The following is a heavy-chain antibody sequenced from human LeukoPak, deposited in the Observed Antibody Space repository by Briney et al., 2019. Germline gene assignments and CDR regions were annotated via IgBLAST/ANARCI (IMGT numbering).Heavy chain of an antibody. CDR3: AKRGVVIRVILVGFHKEAYYFDS. J-gene: IGHJ4*02. Sequence: GGSLRLSCAVSGITLSNYGMSWVRQAPGKGLEWVAGISDSGGRTNYADSVKGRFTISGENSKNTLYLQMNSLRAEDTAVYFCAKRGVVIRVILVGFHKEAYYFDSWGQGALVTVSS. D-gene: IGHD3-10*01. V-gene: IGHV3-23*01. CDR1: GITLSNYG. CDR2: ISDSGGRT.